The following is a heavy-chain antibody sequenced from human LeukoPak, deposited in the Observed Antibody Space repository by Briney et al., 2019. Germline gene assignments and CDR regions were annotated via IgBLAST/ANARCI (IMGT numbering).Heavy chain of an antibody. V-gene: IGHV1-46*01. CDR3: ARSVGSSYSTYYYGMDV. Sequence: ASVKVSCKASGYTFTSYYIHWGRQAPGQGLEWMGIINPSGGSTNCAQKFQGRVTMTRDTSTSTVYMELSSLRSEDRAVYYCARSVGSSYSTYYYGMDVWGQGTTVTVSS. D-gene: IGHD3-22*01. CDR2: INPSGGST. J-gene: IGHJ6*02. CDR1: GYTFTSYY.